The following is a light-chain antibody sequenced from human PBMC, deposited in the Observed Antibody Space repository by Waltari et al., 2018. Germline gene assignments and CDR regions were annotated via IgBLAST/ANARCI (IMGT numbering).Light chain of an antibody. CDR1: SSNIGSTV. CDR3: AAWDDSLNGRV. J-gene: IGLJ6*01. V-gene: IGLV1-44*01. Sequence: QSVLTQPPSASGTPEQRVTISCSGSSSNIGSTVVTWYQQLPGTAPNILIYSNNQRPSGVPDRFSCSKSGTSASLAISGLQSEDEADYYCAAWDDSLNGRVFGSGTKVTVL. CDR2: SNN.